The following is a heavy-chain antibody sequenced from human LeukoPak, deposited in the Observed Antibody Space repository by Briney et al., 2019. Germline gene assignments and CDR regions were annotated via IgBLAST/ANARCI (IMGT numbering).Heavy chain of an antibody. J-gene: IGHJ6*03. CDR2: ISTSGST. CDR1: GGSISSDY. Sequence: PSETLSLTCTVSGGSISSDYWSWIRQPAGKGLEWIGRISTSGSTNYNPSLKSRVTTSVDTSKNQFSLNLSSVTAADTAVYYCARGRSGYYYMDVWGKGPTVTVSS. V-gene: IGHV4-4*07. CDR3: ARGRSGYYYMDV. D-gene: IGHD3-10*01.